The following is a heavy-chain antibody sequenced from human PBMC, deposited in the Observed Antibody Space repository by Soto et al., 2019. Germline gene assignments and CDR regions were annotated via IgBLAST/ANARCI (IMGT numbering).Heavy chain of an antibody. J-gene: IGHJ4*02. D-gene: IGHD5-18*01. Sequence: GGSLRLSCAASGFTFSSYAMSWVRQAPGKGLEWVSAISGSGGSTYYADSVKGRFTISRDNSKNTLYLQMNSLRAEDKDVYYCAKESGYSYGSFDYWGQGTLVTVSS. CDR2: ISGSGGST. CDR3: AKESGYSYGSFDY. V-gene: IGHV3-23*01. CDR1: GFTFSSYA.